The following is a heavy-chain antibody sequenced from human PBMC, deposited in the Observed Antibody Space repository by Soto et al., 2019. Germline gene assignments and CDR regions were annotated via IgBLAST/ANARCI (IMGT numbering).Heavy chain of an antibody. CDR1: GFTFSSYG. D-gene: IGHD5-12*01. Sequence: QVQLVESGGGVVQPGRSLRLSCAASGFTFSSYGMHWVRQAPGKGLEWVAVIWYDGSNKYYADTVKGRFTISIDNHKNTLYLQLNSLRAEDAAGYDCARGGGDWLRCDWYFDLWGRGTLVTVSS. J-gene: IGHJ2*01. CDR2: IWYDGSNK. CDR3: ARGGGDWLRCDWYFDL. V-gene: IGHV3-33*01.